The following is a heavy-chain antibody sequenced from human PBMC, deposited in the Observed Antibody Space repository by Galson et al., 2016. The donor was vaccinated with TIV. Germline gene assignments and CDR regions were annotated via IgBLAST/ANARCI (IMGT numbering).Heavy chain of an antibody. D-gene: IGHD5-24*01. J-gene: IGHJ4*02. CDR2: ISSDGNNE. CDR1: GFTFSSYS. V-gene: IGHV3-30*04. Sequence: SLRLSCAASGFTFSSYSIHWVRQAPGKGLEWVAVISSDGNNEYYAGSVKGRFTISRANSETTLYLRLNNLRPEDTAVYYCVREGPDGYNPYFDYWGQGTLVTVSS. CDR3: VREGPDGYNPYFDY.